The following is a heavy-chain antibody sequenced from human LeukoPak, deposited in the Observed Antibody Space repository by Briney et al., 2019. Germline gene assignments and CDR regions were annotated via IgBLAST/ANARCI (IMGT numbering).Heavy chain of an antibody. V-gene: IGHV1-24*01. D-gene: IGHD3-22*01. J-gene: IGHJ3*02. CDR2: FDPEGGET. CDR1: GYTLTELT. Sequence: GASVKVSCKVSGYTLTELTMHWVRQAPGKGLEWMGGFDPEGGETIYAQKFQGRVTMTEDTSTDTAYMELSSLRSEDTAVYYCASSTTHYYDSSGYKDAFDIWGQGTMVTVSS. CDR3: ASSTTHYYDSSGYKDAFDI.